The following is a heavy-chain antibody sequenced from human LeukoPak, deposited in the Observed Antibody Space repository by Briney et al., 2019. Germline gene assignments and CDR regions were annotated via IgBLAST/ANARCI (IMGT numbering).Heavy chain of an antibody. V-gene: IGHV1-69*05. D-gene: IGHD3-10*01. Sequence: SVKVSCKASGGTFSSYAISWVRQAPGQGLEWMGGIIPIFGTANYAQKFQGRVTITTDESTSTAYMELSSLRSEDTAVYYCARGLGSVGGVITFSGFDPWGQGTLVTVSS. CDR2: IIPIFGTA. CDR1: GGTFSSYA. CDR3: ARGLGSVGGVITFSGFDP. J-gene: IGHJ5*02.